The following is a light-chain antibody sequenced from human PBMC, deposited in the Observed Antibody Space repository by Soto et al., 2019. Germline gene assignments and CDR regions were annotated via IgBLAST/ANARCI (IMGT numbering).Light chain of an antibody. CDR2: KAS. J-gene: IGKJ1*01. Sequence: DIQMTQSHSTLSASVGDRVSLSCRASQSISSWLAWYQQKPGKAPKLLISKASSLESGVPSRFSGSGSGTEFTLTISSLQPDDFATYYCQQYNSYRTFGQGSKVDIK. CDR1: QSISSW. CDR3: QQYNSYRT. V-gene: IGKV1-5*03.